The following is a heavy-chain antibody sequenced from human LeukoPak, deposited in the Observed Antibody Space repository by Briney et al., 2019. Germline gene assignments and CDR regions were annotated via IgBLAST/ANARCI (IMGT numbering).Heavy chain of an antibody. Sequence: GGSLRLSCAASGFTFSSYGMHGVRQAPGKGLGWGAGIRYDGSNKYYADSVKGRFTISRDNSKNTLYLQMNSLRAEDAAVYYCAKDRGPSGYDHFDYWGQGTLVTVSS. D-gene: IGHD5-12*01. V-gene: IGHV3-30*02. CDR3: AKDRGPSGYDHFDY. J-gene: IGHJ4*02. CDR1: GFTFSSYG. CDR2: IRYDGSNK.